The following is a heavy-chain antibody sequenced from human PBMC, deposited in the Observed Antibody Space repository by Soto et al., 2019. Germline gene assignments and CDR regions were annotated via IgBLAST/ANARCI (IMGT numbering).Heavy chain of an antibody. V-gene: IGHV5-10-1*01. CDR3: AIPFYYGSGSYYLTDF. J-gene: IGHJ4*02. CDR2: IDPSDSYT. D-gene: IGHD3-10*01. CDR1: GYSFTSYW. Sequence: GESLKISCKGSGYSFTSYWISWVRQMPGKGLEWMGRIDPSDSYTNYSPSFQGHVTISADKSISTAYLQWSSLKASDTAMYYCAIPFYYGSGSYYLTDFWGQGNLVPVSS.